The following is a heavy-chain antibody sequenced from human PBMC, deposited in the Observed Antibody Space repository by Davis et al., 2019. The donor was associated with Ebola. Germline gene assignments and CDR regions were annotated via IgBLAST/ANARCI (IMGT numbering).Heavy chain of an antibody. D-gene: IGHD6-19*01. J-gene: IGHJ5*02. CDR3: ARRAGIVVADYNWFDP. CDR1: GYSFTSYW. CDR2: IYPGDSDT. Sequence: GESLKISCKGSGYSFTSYWIGWVRQMPGKGLEWMGIIYPGDSDTRYSPSFQGQVTISADKSISTAYLQWSSLKASDTAMYYCARRAGIVVADYNWFDPWGQGTLVTVSS. V-gene: IGHV5-51*01.